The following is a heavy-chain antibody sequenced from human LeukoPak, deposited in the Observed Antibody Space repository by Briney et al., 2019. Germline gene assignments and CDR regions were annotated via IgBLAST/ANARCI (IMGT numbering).Heavy chain of an antibody. CDR2: ISWNSGYI. D-gene: IGHD2/OR15-2a*01. CDR3: AKDLYAGTAFFYYFDY. Sequence: PGGSXXLSCAASGFTFYDCAMHWVRQAPGKGREGGSGISWNSGYIVYADSVKGRFTISRDNAKPSLYLQMHSLRTEDTALYYCAKDLYAGTAFFYYFDYWGQGTLVTVSS. J-gene: IGHJ4*02. V-gene: IGHV3-9*01. CDR1: GFTFYDCA.